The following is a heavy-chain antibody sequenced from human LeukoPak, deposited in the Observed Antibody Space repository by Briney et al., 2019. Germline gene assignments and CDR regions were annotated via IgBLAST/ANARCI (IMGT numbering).Heavy chain of an antibody. CDR3: ARDLLSTPPYYYYAVDV. D-gene: IGHD2/OR15-2a*01. Sequence: GGSLRLSCAASGFTFSSYWMHWVRQAPGKGLVWVSRINSDESSTSYADSVKGRFTISRDNAKNTLYLQMNSLRAEDTAVYYCARDLLSTPPYYYYAVDVWGQETTVTVSS. V-gene: IGHV3-74*01. CDR1: GFTFSSYW. CDR2: INSDESST. J-gene: IGHJ6*02.